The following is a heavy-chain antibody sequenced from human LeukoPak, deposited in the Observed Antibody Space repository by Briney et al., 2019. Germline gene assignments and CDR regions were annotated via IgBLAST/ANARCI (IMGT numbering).Heavy chain of an antibody. CDR3: ARDFPGYCSSTSCYS. J-gene: IGHJ4*02. Sequence: SETLSLXCTVSGYSISSGYYWGWIRQPPGKGLEWIGSIYHSGSTYYNPSPKSRVTISVDTSKNQFSLKLSSVTAADTAVYYCARDFPGYCSSTSCYSWGQGTLVTVSS. CDR2: IYHSGST. D-gene: IGHD2-2*02. CDR1: GYSISSGYY. V-gene: IGHV4-38-2*02.